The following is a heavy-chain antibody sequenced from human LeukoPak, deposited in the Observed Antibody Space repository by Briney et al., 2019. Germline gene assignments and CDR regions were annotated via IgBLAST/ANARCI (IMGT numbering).Heavy chain of an antibody. CDR1: GFTFSNSA. V-gene: IGHV3-23*01. D-gene: IGHD6-19*01. J-gene: IGHJ4*01. CDR3: AKGIYSSGWSYFDY. CDR2: LSGSGITT. Sequence: GGSLRLSCAASGFTFSNSAMSWVRQAPGKGLEGGSTLSGSGITTYYADSVKGRFTISRDNSKNTLYLQMNSLRAEDTAVYYCAKGIYSSGWSYFDYWGHGSLVTVSS.